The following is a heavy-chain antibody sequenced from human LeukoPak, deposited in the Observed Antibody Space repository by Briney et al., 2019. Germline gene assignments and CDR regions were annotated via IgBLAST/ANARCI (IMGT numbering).Heavy chain of an antibody. J-gene: IGHJ4*02. CDR3: ANVPRSTVSY. D-gene: IGHD1-14*01. V-gene: IGHV3-7*01. CDR2: LNEDGTVK. Sequence: GGSLRLSCAASGFSFTTNWMNWVRQTPGKRLEWVAELNEDGTVKYYVDSVKGRFTISRDNAKNSLYLQMNRLRAEDTGVYFCANVPRSTVSYWGRGTLVTVSS. CDR1: GFSFTTNW.